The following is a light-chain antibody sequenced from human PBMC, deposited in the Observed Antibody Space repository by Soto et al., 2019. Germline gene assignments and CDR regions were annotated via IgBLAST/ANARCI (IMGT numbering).Light chain of an antibody. Sequence: QSALTQPASVSGSPGQSITISCTGTSSDVGGYNYVSWYQQQPGKAPKLMIYEDSNRPSGVSYLFSGSKSGNTASLTISGLQAEDEAYYYCSSYTSTSTYVFGAGTKLTVL. CDR1: SSDVGGYNY. CDR3: SSYTSTSTYV. J-gene: IGLJ1*01. CDR2: EDS. V-gene: IGLV2-14*01.